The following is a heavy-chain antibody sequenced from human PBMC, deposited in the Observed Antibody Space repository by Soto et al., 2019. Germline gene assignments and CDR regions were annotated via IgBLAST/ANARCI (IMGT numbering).Heavy chain of an antibody. Sequence: QITLKESGPTLVKPTQTLTLTCTFSGFSLSTSGVGVGWIRQPPGKALEWLALIYWDDDKRYSPSLKSRLTITNGTTKNQVIHTITNMHPVDTATYSSAHNGGQLRRGVRSFDPWGQGTMVTVSS. CDR2: IYWDDDK. D-gene: IGHD2-2*01. CDR3: AHNGGQLRRGVRSFDP. J-gene: IGHJ5*02. CDR1: GFSLSTSGVG. V-gene: IGHV2-5*02.